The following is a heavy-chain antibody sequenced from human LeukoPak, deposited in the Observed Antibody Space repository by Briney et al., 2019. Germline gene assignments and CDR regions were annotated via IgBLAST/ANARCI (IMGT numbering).Heavy chain of an antibody. D-gene: IGHD2-2*01. Sequence: GGSLRLSCAASGFTFSSYGMHWVRQAPGKGLEWVAFIRYDGSNKYYADSVKGRFTISRDNSKNTLYLQMNSLRAEDTAVYYCASWDIVVVPAAKYSYNWFDPWGQGTLVTVSS. CDR2: IRYDGSNK. CDR3: ASWDIVVVPAAKYSYNWFDP. V-gene: IGHV3-30*02. CDR1: GFTFSSYG. J-gene: IGHJ5*02.